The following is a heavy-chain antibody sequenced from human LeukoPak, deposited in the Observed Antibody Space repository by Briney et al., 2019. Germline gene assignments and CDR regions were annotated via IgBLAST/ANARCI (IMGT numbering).Heavy chain of an antibody. V-gene: IGHV5-51*04. CDR3: ARSSIGYYYYYYMDV. D-gene: IGHD6-6*01. Sequence: GESLKISCKGSGYSFTSYWIGWVRQMPGKGLEWMGIIYPGDSDTRYSPSSQGQVTISADKPISTAYLQRSSLKASDTAMYYCARSSIGYYYYYYMDVWGKGTTVTVSS. CDR1: GYSFTSYW. J-gene: IGHJ6*03. CDR2: IYPGDSDT.